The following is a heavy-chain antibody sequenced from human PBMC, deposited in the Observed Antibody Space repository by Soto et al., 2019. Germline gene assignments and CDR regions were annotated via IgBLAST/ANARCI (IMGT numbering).Heavy chain of an antibody. D-gene: IGHD6-19*01. CDR1: GGTFSSYA. V-gene: IGHV1-69*06. CDR2: IIPIFGTA. J-gene: IGHJ4*02. Sequence: SVKVSCKASGGTFSSYAISWMRQAPGQGLEWMGGIIPIFGTANYAQKFQGRVTITADKSTSTAYMELSSLRSEDTAVYYCARGSRQWLANDYWGQGTLVTVSS. CDR3: ARGSRQWLANDY.